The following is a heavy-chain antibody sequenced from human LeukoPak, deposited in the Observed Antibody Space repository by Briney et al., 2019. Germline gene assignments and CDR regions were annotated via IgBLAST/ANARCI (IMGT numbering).Heavy chain of an antibody. V-gene: IGHV3-7*01. CDR2: INQDGSEK. Sequence: GGSLRLSCAASGFTFDDYGMSWVRQAPGKGLEWVANINQDGSEKNYVDSVKGRFTICRDNAKNSLYLQMNSLRAEDTAVYYCAVNLPFDYWGQGTLVTVSS. CDR1: GFTFDDYG. J-gene: IGHJ4*02. CDR3: AVNLPFDY.